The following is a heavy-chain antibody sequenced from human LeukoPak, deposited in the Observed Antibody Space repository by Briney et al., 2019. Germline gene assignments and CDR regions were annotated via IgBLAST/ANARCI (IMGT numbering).Heavy chain of an antibody. J-gene: IGHJ6*02. V-gene: IGHV4-30-4*01. D-gene: IGHD3-22*01. CDR3: ARDQNKYDSSGYYYYQYGMDV. Sequence: SETLSLTCTVSGGSISSGDYYWTWIRQPPGKGLEWIGYIYYSGNTHYNPSLKSRVSISVVTAKNQFSLNLSSVTAADTAVYYCARDQNKYDSSGYYYYQYGMDVWGQGTTVTVSS. CDR1: GGSISSGDYY. CDR2: IYYSGNT.